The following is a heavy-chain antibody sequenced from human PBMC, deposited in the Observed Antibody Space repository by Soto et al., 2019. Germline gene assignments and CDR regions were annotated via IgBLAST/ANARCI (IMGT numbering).Heavy chain of an antibody. D-gene: IGHD1-20*01. CDR1: GGSISSYY. CDR3: ARDRAGIQEDRLDP. V-gene: IGHV4-59*01. CDR2: IYYSGST. Sequence: PSETLSLTCTVSGGSISSYYWSWIRQPPGKGLQWIGYIYYSGSTNYNPSLKSRVTISVDTYKNQFSLKLSSVTAADTAVYYCARDRAGIQEDRLDPWGQGTLLSLPS. J-gene: IGHJ5*02.